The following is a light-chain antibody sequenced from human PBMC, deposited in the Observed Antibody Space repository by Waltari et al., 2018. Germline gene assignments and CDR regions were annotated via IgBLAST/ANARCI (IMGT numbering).Light chain of an antibody. CDR2: AAS. CDR3: QNHERLPAT. J-gene: IGKJ1*01. CDR1: QSISKY. V-gene: IGKV3-20*01. Sequence: EVVLTQSPGTLSLSTGERATLSCRASQSISKYLVWYQQRPGQAPRLLIYAASTRATGIPDRFSGSGSGTDFSLTISRLEPEDFAVYYCQNHERLPATFGQGTKVEIK.